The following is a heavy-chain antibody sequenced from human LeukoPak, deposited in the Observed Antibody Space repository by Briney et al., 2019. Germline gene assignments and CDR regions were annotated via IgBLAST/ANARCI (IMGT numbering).Heavy chain of an antibody. V-gene: IGHV4-39*07. Sequence: SETLSLTCTVSGGSISSSSYYWGWIRQPPGKGLEWIGSIYYSGSTYYNPSLKSRVTISVDTSKNQFSLKLSSVTAADTAVYYCARAARDFWSGYSIDYWGQGTLVTVSS. J-gene: IGHJ4*02. D-gene: IGHD3-3*01. CDR3: ARAARDFWSGYSIDY. CDR2: IYYSGST. CDR1: GGSISSSSYY.